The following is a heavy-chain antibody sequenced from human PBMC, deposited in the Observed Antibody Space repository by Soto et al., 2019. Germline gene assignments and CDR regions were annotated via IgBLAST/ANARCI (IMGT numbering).Heavy chain of an antibody. CDR3: AHRVLRTVFGLVTTTAIYFDF. J-gene: IGHJ4*02. CDR1: GFSLTTSGVG. Sequence: QITLNESGPTVVRPTETLTLTCSFSGFSLTTSGVGVGWIRQSPGKAPEWLALIYWDDDKRYSASLKSRLTITKDTSKNQVVLTVSDCDPTDTATYYCAHRVLRTVFGLVTTTAIYFDFWGQGTPVAVSS. V-gene: IGHV2-5*02. D-gene: IGHD3-3*01. CDR2: IYWDDDK.